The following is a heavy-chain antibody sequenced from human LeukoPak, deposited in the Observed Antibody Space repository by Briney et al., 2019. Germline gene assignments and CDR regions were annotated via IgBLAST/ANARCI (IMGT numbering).Heavy chain of an antibody. V-gene: IGHV1-18*04. D-gene: IGHD6-13*01. CDR2: ISAYNGNT. Sequence: ASVKVSCKASGYTFTSYYMHWVRQAPGQGLEWMGWISAYNGNTNYAQKLQGRVTMTTDTSTSTAYMELRSLRSDDTAVYYCARDSSSWYWKLFDYWGQGTLVTVSS. CDR3: ARDSSSWYWKLFDY. J-gene: IGHJ4*02. CDR1: GYTFTSYY.